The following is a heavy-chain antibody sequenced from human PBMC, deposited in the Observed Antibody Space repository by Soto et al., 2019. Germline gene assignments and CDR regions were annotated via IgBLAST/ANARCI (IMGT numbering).Heavy chain of an antibody. V-gene: IGHV1-3*05. D-gene: IGHD6-19*01. J-gene: IGHJ4*01. CDR1: GYTFTTYA. CDR2: INAGNGNT. CDR3: ARAVAVPADFDY. Sequence: QVQLVQSGAEEKKPGASVRVSCKASGYTFTTYAMHWVRQAPGQRLEWMGWINAGNGNTKYSQKFQGRVTITRDTSASTAYMELSSLRSEDTAVYYCARAVAVPADFDYWGHGTLVTVSS.